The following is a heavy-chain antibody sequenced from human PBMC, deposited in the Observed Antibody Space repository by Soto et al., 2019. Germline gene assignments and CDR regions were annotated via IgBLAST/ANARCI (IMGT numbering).Heavy chain of an antibody. CDR3: ARTGEWLRFGYYYYGMDV. V-gene: IGHV1-8*01. Sequence: ASVKVSCKASGYTFTSYDINWVRQATGQGLEWMGWMNPNSGNTGYAQKFRGRVTMTRNTSISTAYMELSSLRSEDTAVYYCARTGEWLRFGYYYYGMDVWGQGTTVTVSS. J-gene: IGHJ6*02. CDR2: MNPNSGNT. CDR1: GYTFTSYD. D-gene: IGHD5-12*01.